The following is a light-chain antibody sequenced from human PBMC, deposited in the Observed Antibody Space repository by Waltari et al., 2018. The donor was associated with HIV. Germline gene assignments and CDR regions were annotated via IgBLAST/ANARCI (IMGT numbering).Light chain of an antibody. Sequence: QSALTPPASVSGSPGQSITISCPGTSSHVGGYNYVSWYQQHPGKAPKLMIYEVSNRPSGVSNRFSGSKSGNTASLTISGLQAEDEADYYCSSYTTSSSTLPFGGGTKLTVL. CDR2: EVS. CDR1: SSHVGGYNY. J-gene: IGLJ2*01. CDR3: SSYTTSSSTLP. V-gene: IGLV2-14*01.